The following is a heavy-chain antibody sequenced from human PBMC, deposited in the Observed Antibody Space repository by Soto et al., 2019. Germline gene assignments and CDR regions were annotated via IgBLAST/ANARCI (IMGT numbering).Heavy chain of an antibody. V-gene: IGHV3-23*01. CDR2: ISGSGGST. CDR3: AKDAPTFGGVIVPSGDY. D-gene: IGHD3-16*02. J-gene: IGHJ4*02. Sequence: EVQLLETGGGLVQPGGSLRLSCAASGFTFSSYAMSWVRQAPGKGLEWVSAISGSGGSTYYADSVKGRFTISRDNSKNTLYLQMNSLRAEDTAVYYCAKDAPTFGGVIVPSGDYWGQGTLVTVSS. CDR1: GFTFSSYA.